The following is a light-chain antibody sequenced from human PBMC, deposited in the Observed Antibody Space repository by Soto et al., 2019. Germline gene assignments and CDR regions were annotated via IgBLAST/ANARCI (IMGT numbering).Light chain of an antibody. CDR1: SGSIANYY. V-gene: IGLV6-57*04. CDR2: ENN. CDR3: QSYDSDFVV. Sequence: NFMLTQPHSVSESPGKTLSISCTRSSGSIANYYVQWYQQRPVGAPTTVIYENNQRLSGVSDRFSGSTDRSSNSASLTISGLQTEDEADYYCQSYDSDFVVFGGGTKLTVL. J-gene: IGLJ2*01.